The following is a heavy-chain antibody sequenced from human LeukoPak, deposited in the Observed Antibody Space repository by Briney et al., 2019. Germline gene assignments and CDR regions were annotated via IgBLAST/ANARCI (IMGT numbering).Heavy chain of an antibody. D-gene: IGHD3-3*01. CDR2: INHSGST. CDR1: GGSFSGYY. V-gene: IGHV4-34*01. CDR3: ARDTGSDPNRVVQFDH. J-gene: IGHJ4*02. Sequence: SETLSLTCAVYGGSFSGYYWSWIRQPPGKGLEWIGEINHSGSTNYNPSLKSRVTISVDTSKNQFSLKLSSVAAADTAVYYCARDTGSDPNRVVQFDHWGLGTLVTVSS.